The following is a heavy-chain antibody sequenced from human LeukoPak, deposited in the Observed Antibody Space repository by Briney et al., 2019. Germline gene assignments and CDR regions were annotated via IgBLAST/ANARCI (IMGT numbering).Heavy chain of an antibody. CDR2: IKQDGSEK. CDR1: GFTFSSYW. Sequence: GGSLRLSCAASGFTFSSYWMSWVRQAPGKGLEWVANIKQDGSEKYYMDSVKGRFTISRDNAKNSLYLQMNSLRAEDTAVYYCARIYCSGGSCYFDYWGQGTLVTVSS. J-gene: IGHJ4*02. V-gene: IGHV3-7*03. CDR3: ARIYCSGGSCYFDY. D-gene: IGHD2-15*01.